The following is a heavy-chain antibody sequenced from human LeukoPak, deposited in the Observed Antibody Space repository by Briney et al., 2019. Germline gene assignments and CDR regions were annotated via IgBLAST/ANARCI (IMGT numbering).Heavy chain of an antibody. Sequence: ASVKVSCKASGYTFTGYYMQWVRQAPGQGLEWMGWINPNSGGTNYAQKFQGRVTITRDTSISTAYMELSRLRSDDTAVYYCARGTIAAAGSFDYWGQGTLVTVSS. V-gene: IGHV1-2*02. CDR1: GYTFTGYY. CDR3: ARGTIAAAGSFDY. J-gene: IGHJ4*02. CDR2: INPNSGGT. D-gene: IGHD6-13*01.